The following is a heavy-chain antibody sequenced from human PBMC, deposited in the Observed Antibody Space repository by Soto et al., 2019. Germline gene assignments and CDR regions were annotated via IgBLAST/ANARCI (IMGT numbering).Heavy chain of an antibody. CDR3: AKDFPPAPSILEWLFPYYGMDV. V-gene: IGHV3-23*01. CDR1: GFTFSSYG. Sequence: GGSLRLSCAACGFTFSSYGMHYVSQAPGKGLEWVSAISGSGGSTYYADSVKGRFTISRDNSKNTLYLQMNSLRAEDTAVYYCAKDFPPAPSILEWLFPYYGMDVWGQGTTVTVSS. J-gene: IGHJ6*02. CDR2: ISGSGGST. D-gene: IGHD3-3*01.